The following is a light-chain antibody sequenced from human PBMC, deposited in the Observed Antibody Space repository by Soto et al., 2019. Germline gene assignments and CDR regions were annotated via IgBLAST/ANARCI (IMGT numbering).Light chain of an antibody. CDR1: SSNIGAGYD. Sequence: QSVLTQPPSVSGAPGQRVTISCTGSSSNIGAGYDVHWYQQLPGTAPKLLIYANITRPSGVPDRFSGSKSGTSASLAITGLQAEDEADYYCQSYDSSRRGVFGGGTKVTVL. CDR2: ANI. V-gene: IGLV1-40*01. J-gene: IGLJ2*01. CDR3: QSYDSSRRGV.